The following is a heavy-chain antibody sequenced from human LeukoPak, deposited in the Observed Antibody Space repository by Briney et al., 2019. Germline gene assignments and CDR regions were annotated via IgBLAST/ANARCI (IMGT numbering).Heavy chain of an antibody. J-gene: IGHJ4*02. CDR2: IYYSGST. CDR1: GGSISSSSYY. V-gene: IGHV4-39*01. Sequence: SKTLSLTCTVSGGSISSSSYYWGWIRQPPGKGLEWIGSIYYSGSTYYNPSLKSRVTISVDTSKNQFSLKLSSVTAADTAVYYCASEAYYYGSGSEIWGQGTLATVSS. CDR3: ASEAYYYGSGSEI. D-gene: IGHD3-10*01.